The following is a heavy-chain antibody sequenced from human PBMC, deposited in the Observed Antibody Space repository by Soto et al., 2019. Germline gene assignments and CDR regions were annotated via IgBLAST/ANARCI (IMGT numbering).Heavy chain of an antibody. CDR2: IYYSGST. D-gene: IGHD6-25*01. J-gene: IGHJ6*02. V-gene: IGHV4-31*03. Sequence: SETLSLTCTVSGGSISSGGYYWSWIRQHPGKGLEWIGYIYYSGSTYYNPSLKSRVTISVDTSKNQFSLKLSSVTAADTAVYYCARDTGGSLGYYYGMDVWGQGTTVTVSS. CDR3: ARDTGGSLGYYYGMDV. CDR1: GGSISSGGYY.